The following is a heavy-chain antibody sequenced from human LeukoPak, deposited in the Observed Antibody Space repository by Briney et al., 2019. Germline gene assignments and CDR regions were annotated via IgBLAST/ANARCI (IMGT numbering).Heavy chain of an antibody. CDR1: GFTFSSYA. D-gene: IGHD2-2*01. J-gene: IGHJ4*02. V-gene: IGHV3-30-3*01. CDR2: ISNDETNK. Sequence: GGSLRLSCAASGFTFSSYALHWVRQAPVKGLEWVAVISNDETNKYYADSVKGRFTISRDNSKNTLYLQMNSLRAEDTAVYYCANMPATYSYFDYWGQGTLVTVSS. CDR3: ANMPATYSYFDY.